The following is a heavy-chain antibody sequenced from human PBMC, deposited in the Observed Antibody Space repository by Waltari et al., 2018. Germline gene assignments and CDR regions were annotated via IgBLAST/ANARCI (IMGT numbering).Heavy chain of an antibody. CDR2: IYYSGST. J-gene: IGHJ4*02. D-gene: IGHD5-12*01. Sequence: QLQLQESGPGLVKPSETLSLTCTVSGGSISSSSYYWGWIRQPPGKGLEWIGSIYYSGSTYYNPSLKSRVTISVDTSKNQFSLKLSSVTAADTAVYYCAREGLRPYPKFDYWGQGILVTVSS. CDR1: GGSISSSSYY. V-gene: IGHV4-39*07. CDR3: AREGLRPYPKFDY.